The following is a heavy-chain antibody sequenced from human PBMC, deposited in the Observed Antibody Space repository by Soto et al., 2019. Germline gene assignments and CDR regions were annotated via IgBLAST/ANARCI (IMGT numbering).Heavy chain of an antibody. D-gene: IGHD1-26*01. Sequence: SETLSLTCAVYGGFVTSGSYYWSWIRQPPGRGLEWIGEMSHSGSTNYNPSLKSRVTISVDTSKNQFSLKLSSVTAADTAVYYCARVVFRSYYYYYGMDVWGQGTTVTVSS. J-gene: IGHJ6*02. V-gene: IGHV4-34*01. CDR3: ARVVFRSYYYYYGMDV. CDR1: GGFVTSGSYY. CDR2: MSHSGST.